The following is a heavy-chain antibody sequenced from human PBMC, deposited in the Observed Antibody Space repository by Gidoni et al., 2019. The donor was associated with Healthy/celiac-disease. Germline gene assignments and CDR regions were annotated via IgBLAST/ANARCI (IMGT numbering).Heavy chain of an antibody. Sequence: EVQLVQSGAEVKKPGESLKISCKGSGYSFTSYWIGWVRQRPGKGLEWMGIIYPGDSDTRYSPSFQGQVTISADKSISTAYLQWSSLKASDTAMYYCARLYSSSWSREPGIFDPWGQGTLVTVSS. CDR3: ARLYSSSWSREPGIFDP. V-gene: IGHV5-51*03. CDR2: IYPGDSDT. J-gene: IGHJ5*02. D-gene: IGHD6-13*01. CDR1: GYSFTSYW.